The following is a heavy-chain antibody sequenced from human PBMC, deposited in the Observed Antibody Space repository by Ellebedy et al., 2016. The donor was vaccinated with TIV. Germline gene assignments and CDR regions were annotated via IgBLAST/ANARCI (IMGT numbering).Heavy chain of an antibody. V-gene: IGHV5-51*01. Sequence: GESLKISXKGSGYSFATHWVGWVRQMPGKGLEWMGVIYPGDSDTRYSPSFQGQVTISADKSISTAYLQWSSLKASDTAMYYCARHRYGSGSRDAFDIWGQGTMVTVSS. D-gene: IGHD3-10*01. CDR3: ARHRYGSGSRDAFDI. J-gene: IGHJ3*02. CDR2: IYPGDSDT. CDR1: GYSFATHW.